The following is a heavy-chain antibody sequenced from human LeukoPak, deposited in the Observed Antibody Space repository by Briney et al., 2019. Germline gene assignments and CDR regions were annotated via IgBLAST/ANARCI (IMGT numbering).Heavy chain of an antibody. CDR2: ISYDGSNK. D-gene: IGHD4-17*01. CDR3: ARTVYGDYEYYFGY. V-gene: IGHV3-30-3*01. J-gene: IGHJ4*02. CDR1: GFTFSSYA. Sequence: GGSLRLSCAASGFTFSSYAMHWVRQATGKGLEWVAVISYDGSNKYYADSVKGRFTISRDNSKNTLYLQMNSLRAEDTAVYYCARTVYGDYEYYFGYWGQGTLVTVSS.